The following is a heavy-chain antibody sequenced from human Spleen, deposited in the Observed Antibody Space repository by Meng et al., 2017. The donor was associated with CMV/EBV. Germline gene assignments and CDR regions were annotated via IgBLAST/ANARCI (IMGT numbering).Heavy chain of an antibody. J-gene: IGHJ4*02. V-gene: IGHV1-69*05. CDR2: IIPTFGTP. CDR3: ARGLIAIRTGLEY. D-gene: IGHD6-13*01. Sequence: SVKVSCKASGDSLSNYAFSWVRQAPGQGLEWMGGIIPTFGTPNYAQKFQDRVSITTDEATSTSYMDLSGLRSEDTAIYYCARGLIAIRTGLEYWGQGTLVTVSS. CDR1: GDSLSNYA.